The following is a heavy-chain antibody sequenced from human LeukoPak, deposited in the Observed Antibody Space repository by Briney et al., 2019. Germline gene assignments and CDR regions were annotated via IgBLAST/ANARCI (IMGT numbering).Heavy chain of an antibody. J-gene: IGHJ6*04. V-gene: IGHV3-15*01. CDR3: TTDITMVRGVIIWDYYYYGMDA. CDR2: IKSKTDGGTT. D-gene: IGHD3-10*01. Sequence: GGSLRLSCAASGFTFSNAWMSWVRQALGKGLEWVGRIKSKTDGGTTDYAAPVKGRFTISRDDSKNTLYLQMNSLKTEDTAVYYCTTDITMVRGVIIWDYYYYGMDAWGKGTTVTVSS. CDR1: GFTFSNAW.